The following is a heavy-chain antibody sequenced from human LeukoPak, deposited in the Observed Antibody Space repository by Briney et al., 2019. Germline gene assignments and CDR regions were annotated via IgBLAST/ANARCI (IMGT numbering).Heavy chain of an antibody. CDR3: ARWIYDFWSGYPSYYFDY. D-gene: IGHD3-3*01. CDR1: GFTFSNHA. CDR2: ISDSGGST. J-gene: IGHJ4*02. V-gene: IGHV3-23*01. Sequence: GGSLRLSCAASGFTFSNHAMSWVRQAPGKGLEWVAVISDSGGSTYYADSVKGRFTISRDNSKNTLYLQMNSLRADDTAVYYCARWIYDFWSGYPSYYFDYWGQGTLVTVPS.